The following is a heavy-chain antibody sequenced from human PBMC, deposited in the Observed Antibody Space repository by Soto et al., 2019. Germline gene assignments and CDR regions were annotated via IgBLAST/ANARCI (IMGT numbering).Heavy chain of an antibody. D-gene: IGHD6-19*01. V-gene: IGHV3-23*01. Sequence: PGGSLRLSCADPGFTFSSYSMSWVRQAPGKGLEWVSAISGSGGSTYYADSVKGRFTISRDNSKNTLYLQMNSLRAEDTAVYYCAKNIAVAGTLGYWGQGPLVTVS. CDR1: GFTFSSYS. J-gene: IGHJ4*02. CDR2: ISGSGGST. CDR3: AKNIAVAGTLGY.